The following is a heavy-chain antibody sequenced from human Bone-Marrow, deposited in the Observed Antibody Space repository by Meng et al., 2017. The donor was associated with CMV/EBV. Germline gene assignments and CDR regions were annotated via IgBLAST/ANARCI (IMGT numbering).Heavy chain of an antibody. D-gene: IGHD4-17*01. Sequence: SVKVSCKASGGSFINYVIDWGRQAPGQGLEWMGRYIVIEDRGKTAQKFQDRLTITADKSASTVHLELSSRRSDDTAIYYCARGPRGVGEVYLDSWGPGIVVTFSS. J-gene: IGHJ4*02. V-gene: IGHV1-69*04. CDR1: GGSFINYV. CDR3: ARGPRGVGEVYLDS. CDR2: YIVIEDRG.